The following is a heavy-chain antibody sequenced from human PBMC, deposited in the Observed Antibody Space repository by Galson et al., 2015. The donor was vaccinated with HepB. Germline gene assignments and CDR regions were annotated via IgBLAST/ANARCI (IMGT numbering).Heavy chain of an antibody. Sequence: SLRLSCAASGFTFSGSAMHWVRQASGKGLEWVGRIRSKANSYATAYAASVKGRFTISRDDSKNTAYLQMNSLKTEDTAVYYCTRPEGITVRGNYYGMDVWGQGTTVTVSS. J-gene: IGHJ6*02. V-gene: IGHV3-73*01. CDR2: IRSKANSYAT. D-gene: IGHD3-16*01. CDR1: GFTFSGSA. CDR3: TRPEGITVRGNYYGMDV.